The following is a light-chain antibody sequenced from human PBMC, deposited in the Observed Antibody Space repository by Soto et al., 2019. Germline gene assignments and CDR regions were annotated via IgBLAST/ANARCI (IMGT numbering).Light chain of an antibody. V-gene: IGKV3-20*01. Sequence: EIVWTQSPGTLSLSPGERATLSCRASQSVSSSYLAWYQQKPGQAPRLLIYGASSRATGIPDRFSGSGSGTDFILTISRLEPEEFAVYYCQQYGSSPLTFGPGTKVDIK. CDR2: GAS. CDR3: QQYGSSPLT. J-gene: IGKJ3*01. CDR1: QSVSSSY.